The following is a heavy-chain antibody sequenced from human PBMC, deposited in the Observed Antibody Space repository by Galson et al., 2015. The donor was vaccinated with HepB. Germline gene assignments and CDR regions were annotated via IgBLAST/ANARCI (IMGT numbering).Heavy chain of an antibody. CDR1: GGTFSSYA. J-gene: IGHJ6*02. CDR3: ARRDYYGSGSHVGRNYYYYGMDV. CDR2: IIPIFGTA. V-gene: IGHV1-69*13. Sequence: SVKVSCKASGGTFSSYAVSWVRQAPGQGLEWMGGIIPIFGTANYAQKFQGRVTITADESTSTAYMELSSLRSEDTAVYYCARRDYYGSGSHVGRNYYYYGMDVWGQGTTVTVSS. D-gene: IGHD3-10*01.